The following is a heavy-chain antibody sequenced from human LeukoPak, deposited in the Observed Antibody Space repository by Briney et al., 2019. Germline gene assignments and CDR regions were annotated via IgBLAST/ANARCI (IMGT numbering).Heavy chain of an antibody. D-gene: IGHD2-2*01. CDR3: APSIVVVPAGMTNWFDP. CDR1: GGSFSGYY. CDR2: INHSGST. J-gene: IGHJ5*02. V-gene: IGHV4-34*01. Sequence: PSETLSLTCAVYGGSFSGYYWSWIRQPPGKGLEWIGEINHSGSTNYNPSLKSRVTISVDTSKNQFSLKLSSVTAADTAVYYCAPSIVVVPAGMTNWFDPWGQGTLVTVSS.